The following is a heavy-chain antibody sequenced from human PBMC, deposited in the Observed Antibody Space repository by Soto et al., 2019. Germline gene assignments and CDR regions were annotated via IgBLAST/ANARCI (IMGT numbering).Heavy chain of an antibody. V-gene: IGHV4-39*07. CDR1: GGSISSSSYY. CDR2: IYYSGST. D-gene: IGHD1-1*01. Sequence: LSLTCTVSGGSISSSSYYWGWIRQPPGKGLEWIGSIYYSGSTYYNPSLKSRVTISVDTSKNQFSLKLSSVTAEDTALYYCAKDRPRRTSGYFFDYWGQGTPVTVSS. CDR3: AKDRPRRTSGYFFDY. J-gene: IGHJ4*02.